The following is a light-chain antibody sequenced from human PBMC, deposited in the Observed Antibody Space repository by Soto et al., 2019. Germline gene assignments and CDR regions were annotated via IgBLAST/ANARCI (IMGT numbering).Light chain of an antibody. J-gene: IGLJ1*01. Sequence: SYELTQPPSVSVAPGQTARITRGGDNIGSKRVHWYQQRPGQAPVLVVYDDRDRPSGIPERFSGSNSGNTATLTISRVEAGDEAEYYCQVWDSDNDHYVFGTGTKVTVL. CDR3: QVWDSDNDHYV. V-gene: IGLV3-21*02. CDR1: NIGSKR. CDR2: DDR.